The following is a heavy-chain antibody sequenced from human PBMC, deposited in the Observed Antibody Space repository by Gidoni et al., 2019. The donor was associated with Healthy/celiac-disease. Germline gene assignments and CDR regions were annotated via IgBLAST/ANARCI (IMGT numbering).Heavy chain of an antibody. V-gene: IGHV3-23*01. CDR2: ISGSGGST. D-gene: IGHD2-8*01. CDR1: GFTFSSYA. CDR3: AKTLQKGKCTNGVCYFDY. J-gene: IGHJ4*02. Sequence: EVQLLESGGGLVQPGGSLRLSCAASGFTFSSYAMSWVRQAPGKGLEWVSAISGSGGSTYYADSVKGRFTISRDNSKNTLYLQMNSLRAEDTAVYYCAKTLQKGKCTNGVCYFDYWGQGTLVTVSS.